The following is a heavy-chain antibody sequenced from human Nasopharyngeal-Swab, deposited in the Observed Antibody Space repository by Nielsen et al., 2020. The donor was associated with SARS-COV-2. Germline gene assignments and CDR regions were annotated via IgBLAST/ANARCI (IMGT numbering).Heavy chain of an antibody. Sequence: GESLKISCAASGFTFSDYYMSWIRQAPGKGLEWVSYISTSGSTISFADSVKGRFTISRDNAKNSLYLQMNSLRADDTAVYFCARIAGRGSIYYYYMDVWGTGTTVTVSS. CDR2: ISTSGSTI. J-gene: IGHJ6*03. D-gene: IGHD1-26*01. CDR1: GFTFSDYY. CDR3: ARIAGRGSIYYYYMDV. V-gene: IGHV3-11*04.